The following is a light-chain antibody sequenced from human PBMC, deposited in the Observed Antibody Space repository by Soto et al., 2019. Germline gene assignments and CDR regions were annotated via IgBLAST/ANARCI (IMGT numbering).Light chain of an antibody. J-gene: IGKJ3*01. V-gene: IGKV3D-15*01. Sequence: EIVMTQSPATLSLSPGERATLSCRASQSVGSNLAWYQQKPGQAPRLLMFGASTRAAGIPARFSGSGSGTEFTLSISSLQSEDFAVYYCQQYKSWPLPFTFGPGTKVDV. CDR1: QSVGSN. CDR3: QQYKSWPLPFT. CDR2: GAS.